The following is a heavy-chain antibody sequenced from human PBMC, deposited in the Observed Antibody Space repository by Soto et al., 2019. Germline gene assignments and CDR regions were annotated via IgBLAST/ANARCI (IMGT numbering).Heavy chain of an antibody. CDR2: INAGYGNT. CDR1: GYTFSSYA. V-gene: IGHV1-3*01. CDR3: ARDTGDGTFDF. J-gene: IGHJ4*02. D-gene: IGHD7-27*01. Sequence: GASVKVSCKASGYTFSSYAMHWVRQAPGQRLERMGWINAGYGNTKSSQKFQDRVTISRDTSASTAYMELTSMRPEDTAVYYCARDTGDGTFDFWGQGTLVTVSS.